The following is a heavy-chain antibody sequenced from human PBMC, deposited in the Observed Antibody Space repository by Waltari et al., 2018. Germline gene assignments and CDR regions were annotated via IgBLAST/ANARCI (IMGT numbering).Heavy chain of an antibody. D-gene: IGHD3-3*01. Sequence: QVQLVQSGAEVKKPGASVKVSCKVSGYTLTELSMHWVRQAPGKGLEWMGGFDPEDGETIYEQKVKGRVTMTEDTSTDTAYMELSSLRSEDTAVYYCATDLSYYDFSDPTDYWGQGTLVTVSS. CDR2: FDPEDGET. J-gene: IGHJ4*02. CDR1: GYTLTELS. CDR3: ATDLSYYDFSDPTDY. V-gene: IGHV1-24*01.